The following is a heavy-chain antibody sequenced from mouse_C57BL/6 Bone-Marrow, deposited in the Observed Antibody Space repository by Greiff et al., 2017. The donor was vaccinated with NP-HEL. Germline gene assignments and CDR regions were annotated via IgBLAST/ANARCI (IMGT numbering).Heavy chain of an antibody. V-gene: IGHV1-50*01. Sequence: QVQLKQPGAELVKPGASVKLSCKASGYTFTSYWMQWVKQRPGQGLEWIGEIDPSDSYTNYNQKFKGKATLTVDTSSSTAYMQLSSLTSEDSAVYYCARRVRRYFDYWGQGTTLTVSS. CDR1: GYTFTSYW. CDR2: IDPSDSYT. CDR3: ARRVRRYFDY. J-gene: IGHJ2*01.